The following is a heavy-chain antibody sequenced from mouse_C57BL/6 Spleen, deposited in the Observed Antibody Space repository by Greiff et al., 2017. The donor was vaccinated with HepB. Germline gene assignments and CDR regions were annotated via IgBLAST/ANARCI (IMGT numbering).Heavy chain of an antibody. J-gene: IGHJ4*01. CDR2: INPSNGGT. Sequence: QVQLQQPGTELVKPGASVKLSCKASGYTFTSYWMHWVKQRPGQGLEWIGNINPSNGGTNYNEKFKSKATLTVDNASITAYIQLSSLTSEDSAVYYCARIFYYAMDYWGQGTSVTVSS. V-gene: IGHV1-53*01. CDR1: GYTFTSYW. CDR3: ARIFYYAMDY.